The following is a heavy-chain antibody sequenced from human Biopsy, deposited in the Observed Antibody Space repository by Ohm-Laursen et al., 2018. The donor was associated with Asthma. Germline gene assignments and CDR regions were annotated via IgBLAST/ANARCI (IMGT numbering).Heavy chain of an antibody. V-gene: IGHV1-69*13. CDR3: ARCQVGYSSGWSLLLKKIYYSGMDV. J-gene: IGHJ6*02. D-gene: IGHD6-19*01. Sequence: VKISCKAPGGTFSNFAISWVRQAPGQGLEWLGGIMTVFGTTNYAQKFQGRVTITEDESTSTAYMEVTSLRSEDTAIYYCARCQVGYSSGWSLLLKKIYYSGMDVWGQGTAVTVSS. CDR2: IMTVFGTT. CDR1: GGTFSNFA.